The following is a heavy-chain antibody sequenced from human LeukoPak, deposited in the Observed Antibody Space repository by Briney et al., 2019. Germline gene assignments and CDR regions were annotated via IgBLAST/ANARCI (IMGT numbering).Heavy chain of an antibody. Sequence: GASVKGSCKASGYTFTGYYMHWVRQAPGQGLEWMGWINPNSGGTNYAQKFQGRVTMTRDTSISTAYMELSRLRSDDTAVYYCARDWGYGYCSSTSCPLVAFDIWGQGTMVTVSS. V-gene: IGHV1-2*02. CDR3: ARDWGYGYCSSTSCPLVAFDI. D-gene: IGHD2-2*01. J-gene: IGHJ3*02. CDR1: GYTFTGYY. CDR2: INPNSGGT.